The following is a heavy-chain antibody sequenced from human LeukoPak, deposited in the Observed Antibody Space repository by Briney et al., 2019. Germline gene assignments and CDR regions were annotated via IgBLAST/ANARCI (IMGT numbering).Heavy chain of an antibody. CDR1: GDSVSSNSAA. V-gene: IGHV6-1*01. J-gene: IGHJ5*02. Sequence: SQTLSLTCAISGDSVSSNSAAWNWIRQSPSRGLEWLGRTYYRSKWYNDYAVSVKSRITINPDTSKNQFSLQLNSVTPEDTAVYYCARSPYCSSTSCFNWFDPWGQGTLVTVSS. D-gene: IGHD2-2*01. CDR3: ARSPYCSSTSCFNWFDP. CDR2: TYYRSKWYN.